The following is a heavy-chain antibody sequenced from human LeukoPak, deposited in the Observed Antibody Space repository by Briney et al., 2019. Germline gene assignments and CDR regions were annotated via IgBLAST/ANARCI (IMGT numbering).Heavy chain of an antibody. CDR1: GYTLTELS. D-gene: IGHD1-26*01. V-gene: IGHV1-24*01. CDR2: FDPEDGET. CDR3: AREVEHPYSGSYWAHFDY. Sequence: ASVKVSCKVSGYTLTELSMHWVRQAPGKGLEWMGGFDPEDGETIYAQKFQGRVTMTEDTSTDTAYMELSSLRSEDTAVYYCAREVEHPYSGSYWAHFDYWGQGTLVTVSS. J-gene: IGHJ4*02.